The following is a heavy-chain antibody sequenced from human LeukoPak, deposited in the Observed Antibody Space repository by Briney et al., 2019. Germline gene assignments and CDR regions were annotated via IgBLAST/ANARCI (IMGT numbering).Heavy chain of an antibody. CDR1: GFTFSSYG. CDR2: IWYDGSNK. Sequence: GGSLRLSCAAAGFTFSSYGMHWVRQAPGKGLEWVAVIWYDGSNKYYADSVKGRFTISRDNAKNSLYLQMNSLRAEDTAVYYCARGVDPVDYWGQGTLVTVSS. V-gene: IGHV3-33*01. J-gene: IGHJ4*02. CDR3: ARGVDPVDY.